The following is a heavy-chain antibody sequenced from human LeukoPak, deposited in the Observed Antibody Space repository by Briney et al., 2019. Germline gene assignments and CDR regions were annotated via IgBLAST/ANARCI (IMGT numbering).Heavy chain of an antibody. V-gene: IGHV3-30*03. D-gene: IGHD1-1*01. CDR2: VIHDGSKE. CDR3: ARDQDWNDRGGLDY. Sequence: GGSLRLSCDASGFTFRTYGMHWVRQAPGKGLEWVAVVIHDGSKEFYADSVKGRFTISRDNSKNSLYLQMNSLRAEDTAVYYCARDQDWNDRGGLDYWGQGTLVIVSS. CDR1: GFTFRTYG. J-gene: IGHJ4*02.